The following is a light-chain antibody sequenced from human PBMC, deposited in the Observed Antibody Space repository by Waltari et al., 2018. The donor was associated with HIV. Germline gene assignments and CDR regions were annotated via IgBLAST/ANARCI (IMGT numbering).Light chain of an antibody. CDR2: KVS. J-gene: IGKJ1*01. CDR3: MQGTHWPPWT. V-gene: IGKV2-30*01. Sequence: DVVMTQSPLSLPVTLGQPASISCRSSQSLVYNDGNTYLSWFQQRPGQSPRRLIYKVSNRDSGVPDRFSGSGSGTDVTLKISRVEAEDVGVYYCMQGTHWPPWTFGQGTKVEIK. CDR1: QSLVYNDGNTY.